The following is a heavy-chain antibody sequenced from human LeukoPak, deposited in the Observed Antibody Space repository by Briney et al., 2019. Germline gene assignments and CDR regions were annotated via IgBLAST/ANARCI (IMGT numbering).Heavy chain of an antibody. V-gene: IGHV4-34*01. D-gene: IGHD3-22*01. CDR2: INHSGST. CDR3: ARGPRDYYDSSGYLTG. CDR1: GGSFSGYY. Sequence: SETLSLTCAVYGGSFSGYYWSWIRQAPGKGLEWIGEINHSGSTNYNPSLKSRVTISVDTSKNQFSLKLSSVTAADTAVYYCARGPRDYYDSSGYLTGWGQGTLVTVSS. J-gene: IGHJ4*02.